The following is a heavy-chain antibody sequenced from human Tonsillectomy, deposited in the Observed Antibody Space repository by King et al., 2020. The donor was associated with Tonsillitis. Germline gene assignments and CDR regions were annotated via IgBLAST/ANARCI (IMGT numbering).Heavy chain of an antibody. Sequence: QLQESGPGLVKPSETLSLTCTVSGASISSNNYFWGWIRQPPGKGLEWIGSVYYGGGTHYNPSLKSRVTISLDTSKSQFSLKLSSVTAADTAVYYCAGGWAKMTDTSSWNNWFDPWGQGTRVTVSS. V-gene: IGHV4-39*01. CDR2: VYYGGGT. CDR3: AGGWAKMTDTSSWNNWFDP. CDR1: GASISSNNYF. D-gene: IGHD6-13*01. J-gene: IGHJ5*02.